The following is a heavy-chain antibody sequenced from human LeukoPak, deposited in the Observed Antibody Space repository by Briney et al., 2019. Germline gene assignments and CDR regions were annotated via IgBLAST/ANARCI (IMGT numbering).Heavy chain of an antibody. Sequence: GGSLRLSCAAFGFPFSAYEMNWVRQAPGKGLEWVSYIAGSDTTTYYADSVKGRFTIFRDNAKNSLYLQMNSLRAEDTALYYCTTLGYHLDSWGQGTLVTVSS. V-gene: IGHV3-48*03. CDR3: TTLGYHLDS. J-gene: IGHJ4*02. CDR1: GFPFSAYE. D-gene: IGHD3-22*01. CDR2: IAGSDTTT.